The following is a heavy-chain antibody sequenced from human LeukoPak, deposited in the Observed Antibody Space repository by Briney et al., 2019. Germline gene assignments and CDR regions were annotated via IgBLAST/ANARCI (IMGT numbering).Heavy chain of an antibody. V-gene: IGHV3-23*01. D-gene: IGHD3-22*01. CDR2: ISGSGGST. CDR3: AKGYYYDSSGYGLFDY. CDR1: GFTFSSYG. Sequence: GGTLRLSCAASGFTFSSYGMSWVRQAPGKGLEWVSAISGSGGSTYYADSVKGRFTISRDNSKNTLYLQMNSLRAEDTAVYYCAKGYYYDSSGYGLFDYWGQGTLVTVSS. J-gene: IGHJ4*02.